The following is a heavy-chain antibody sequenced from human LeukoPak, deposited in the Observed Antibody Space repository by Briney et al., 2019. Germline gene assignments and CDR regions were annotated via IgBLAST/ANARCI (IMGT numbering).Heavy chain of an antibody. D-gene: IGHD1-14*01. CDR1: GYTFTTYY. CDR2: INPSGGGT. CDR3: ARGLGPPGKARWFDP. V-gene: IGHV1-46*01. J-gene: IGHJ5*02. Sequence: ASVKVSCKASGYTFTTYYMHWVRQAPGQGLEWMGIINPSGGGTTYAQKFQGRVTMTRDTSTSTVYMDLSSLRSEDTAVYCCARGLGPPGKARWFDPWGLGTLVTVSS.